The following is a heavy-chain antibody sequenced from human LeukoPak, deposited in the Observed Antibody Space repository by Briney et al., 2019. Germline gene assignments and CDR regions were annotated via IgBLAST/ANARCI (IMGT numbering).Heavy chain of an antibody. V-gene: IGHV4-39*07. J-gene: IGHJ4*02. Sequence: PSETLSLTCTVSGGSISSSSYYWGWIRQPPGKGLEWIGSIYYSGSTNYNPSLKSRVTISVDTSKNQFSLKLSSVTAADTAVYYCARGRYSSSRKLDYWGQGTLVTVSS. CDR1: GGSISSSSYY. D-gene: IGHD6-13*01. CDR3: ARGRYSSSRKLDY. CDR2: IYYSGST.